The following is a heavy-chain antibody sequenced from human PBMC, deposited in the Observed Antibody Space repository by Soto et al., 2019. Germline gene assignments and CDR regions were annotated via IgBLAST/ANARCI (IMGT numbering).Heavy chain of an antibody. V-gene: IGHV1-18*01. Sequence: ASVKVSCKASGYTFTSYGISWVRQAHGQGLEWMGWISAYNGNTNYAQKLQGRVTMTTDTSTSTAYMELRSLRSDDTAVYCCASRGSYYGDYYYYGMDVWGQGTTVTVSS. CDR1: GYTFTSYG. J-gene: IGHJ6*02. CDR2: ISAYNGNT. D-gene: IGHD1-26*01. CDR3: ASRGSYYGDYYYYGMDV.